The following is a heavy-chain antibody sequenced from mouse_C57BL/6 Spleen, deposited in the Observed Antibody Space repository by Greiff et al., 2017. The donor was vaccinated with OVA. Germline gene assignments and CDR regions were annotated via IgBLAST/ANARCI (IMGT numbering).Heavy chain of an antibody. CDR2: IDPSDSYT. CDR3: ARSSGYGSSYEGFAY. CDR1: GYTFTSYW. J-gene: IGHJ3*01. Sequence: QVQLQQPGAELVMPGASVKLSCKASGYTFTSYWMHWVKQRPGQGLEWIGEIDPSDSYTNYNQKFKGKSTLTVDKSSSTAYMQLSSLTSEDSAVYYCARSSGYGSSYEGFAYWGQGTLVTVSA. V-gene: IGHV1-69*01. D-gene: IGHD1-1*01.